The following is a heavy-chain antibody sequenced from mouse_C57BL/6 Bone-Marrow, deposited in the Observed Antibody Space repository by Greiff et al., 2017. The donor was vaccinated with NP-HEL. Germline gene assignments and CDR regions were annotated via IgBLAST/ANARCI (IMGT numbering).Heavy chain of an antibody. CDR3: DREGRLRRRTYAMGY. CDR1: GFTFSDYY. CDR2: INSDGSST. V-gene: IGHV5-16*01. Sequence: EVQRGEAEGGLVQPGSSMKLSCTASGFTFSDYYMAWVRQVPEKGLEWVANINSDGSSTYYLDSLKSRFIISRDNAKNILYLQMSSLKSEDTAAYYCDREGRLRRRTYAMGYWGQGTSVPVSS. D-gene: IGHD2-4*01. J-gene: IGHJ4*01.